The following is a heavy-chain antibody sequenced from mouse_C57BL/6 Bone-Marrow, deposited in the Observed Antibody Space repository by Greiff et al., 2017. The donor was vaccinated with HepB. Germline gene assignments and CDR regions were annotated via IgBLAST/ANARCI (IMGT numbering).Heavy chain of an antibody. CDR2: INPYNGGT. D-gene: IGHD4-1*01. CDR1: GYTFTDYY. J-gene: IGHJ1*03. V-gene: IGHV1-19*01. Sequence: EVQLQQSGPVLVKPGASVKMSCKASGYTFTDYYMNWVKQSHGKSLEWIGVINPYNGGTSYNQKFKGKATLTVDKSSSTAYMELNSLTSEDSAVYYCARKGTGTFYWYFDVWGTGTTVTVSS. CDR3: ARKGTGTFYWYFDV.